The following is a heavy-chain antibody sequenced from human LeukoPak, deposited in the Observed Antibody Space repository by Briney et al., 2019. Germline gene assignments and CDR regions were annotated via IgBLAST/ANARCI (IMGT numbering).Heavy chain of an antibody. J-gene: IGHJ4*02. CDR2: ISSSGSTI. CDR1: GFTFSDYY. V-gene: IGHV3-11*01. D-gene: IGHD3-3*01. Sequence: GGSLRLSCAASGFTFSDYYMSWIRQAPGKGLEWVSYISSSGSTIYYADSVKGRFTTSRDNAKNSLYLQMNSLRAEDTAVYYCASVSYYDFWSGYYTRGFYFDYWGQGTLVTVSS. CDR3: ASVSYYDFWSGYYTRGFYFDY.